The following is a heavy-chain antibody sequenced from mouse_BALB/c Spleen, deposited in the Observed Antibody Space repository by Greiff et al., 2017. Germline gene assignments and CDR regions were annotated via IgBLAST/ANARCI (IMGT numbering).Heavy chain of an antibody. D-gene: IGHD2-2*01. CDR3: ARRYGYDGFDY. Sequence: VKLQESGAELVRPGTSVKVSCKASGYAFTNYSIEWVKQRPGQGLEWIGVINPGSGGTNYNEKFKGKATLTADKSSSTAYMQLSSLTSDDSAVYFCARRYGYDGFDYWGQGTTLTVSS. J-gene: IGHJ2*01. CDR1: GYAFTNYS. CDR2: INPGSGGT. V-gene: IGHV1-54*03.